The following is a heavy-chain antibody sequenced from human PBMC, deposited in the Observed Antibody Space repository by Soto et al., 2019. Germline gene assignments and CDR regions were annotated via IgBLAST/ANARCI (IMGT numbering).Heavy chain of an antibody. J-gene: IGHJ3*02. V-gene: IGHV3-48*01. D-gene: IGHD2-8*01. Sequence: GGSLRLSCAASGFTLGSYSMNWVRQAPGKGLEWVSYISSSSSTTYYADSVKGRSTISRDNAKNSMYLQMNSLRAEDTAVYYCARNGSSFDIWGQGTMVTVSS. CDR3: ARNGSSFDI. CDR2: ISSSSSTT. CDR1: GFTLGSYS.